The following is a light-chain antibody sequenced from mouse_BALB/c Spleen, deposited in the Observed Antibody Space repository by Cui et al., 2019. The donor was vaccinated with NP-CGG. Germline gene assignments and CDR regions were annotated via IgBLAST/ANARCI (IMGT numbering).Light chain of an antibody. CDR3: ALWYSNHWV. CDR2: GTN. J-gene: IGLJ1*01. Sequence: QAVVTPESATTTSPGETVTLTCRSNTGAVTTSNYANWVQEKPDHLFTGLIGGTNNRVPGVPARFSGSLIGDKAALTITGAQTEDETMYFCALWYSNHWVFGGGTKLTVL. CDR1: TGAVTTSNY. V-gene: IGLV1*01.